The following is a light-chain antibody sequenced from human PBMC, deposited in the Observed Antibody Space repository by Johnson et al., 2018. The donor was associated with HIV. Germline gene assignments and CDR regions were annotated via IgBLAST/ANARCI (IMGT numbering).Light chain of an antibody. J-gene: IGLJ1*01. CDR3: GTWDSSLSAEV. V-gene: IGLV1-51*01. CDR2: DNN. CDR1: SSNIGNNY. Sequence: QSALTQPPSVSAAPGQKVTISCSGSSSNIGNNYVSWYQQLPGTAPKLLIYDNNKRPSGIPDRFSGSKSGTSATLGITGLPTGDEADYYCGTWDSSLSAEVFGTGTKVTVL.